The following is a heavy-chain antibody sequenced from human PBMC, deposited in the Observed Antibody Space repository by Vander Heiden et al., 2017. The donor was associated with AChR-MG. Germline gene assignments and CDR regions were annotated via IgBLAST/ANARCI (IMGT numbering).Heavy chain of an antibody. Sequence: EVQLVESGGGLVKPGGSLRLSCAASGFTFSSYSMNWVRQAPGKGLEWVSSISSSSSYIYYADSVKGRFTISRDNAKNSLYLQMNSLRAEDTAVYYCARGRRYCSGGSCYDYWGQGTLVTVSS. V-gene: IGHV3-21*01. CDR2: ISSSSSYI. CDR1: GFTFSSYS. CDR3: ARGRRYCSGGSCYDY. D-gene: IGHD2-15*01. J-gene: IGHJ4*02.